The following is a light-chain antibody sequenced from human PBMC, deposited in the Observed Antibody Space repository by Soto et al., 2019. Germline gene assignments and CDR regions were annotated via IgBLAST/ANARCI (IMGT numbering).Light chain of an antibody. V-gene: IGKV2-28*01. CDR1: QSLLHSNGYNY. Sequence: DVVMTQSPLSLPVTPGEPASISCRSSQSLLHSNGYNYLDWYLQKPGKSPQLLIYLGSNRSSGVPDRLSGSGSGTDFTLKISRVEAEDVGVYYCMQALQTPGWTFGQGTKVDIK. J-gene: IGKJ1*01. CDR2: LGS. CDR3: MQALQTPGWT.